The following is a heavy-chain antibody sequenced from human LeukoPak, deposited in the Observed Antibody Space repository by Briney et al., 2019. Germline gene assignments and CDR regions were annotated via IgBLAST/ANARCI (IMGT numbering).Heavy chain of an antibody. V-gene: IGHV1-2*02. D-gene: IGHD3-22*01. Sequence: ASVTVSCKTSGYTFTSYYMHWVRQAPGQGLEWMGWVNPTSGGTNYAQNFQGRVTMTRDTSISTAYMELSRLRSDDTAVYYCARVYYYYDSSGILTLYFDYWGQGTLVTVSS. CDR2: VNPTSGGT. CDR3: ARVYYYYDSSGILTLYFDY. CDR1: GYTFTSYY. J-gene: IGHJ4*02.